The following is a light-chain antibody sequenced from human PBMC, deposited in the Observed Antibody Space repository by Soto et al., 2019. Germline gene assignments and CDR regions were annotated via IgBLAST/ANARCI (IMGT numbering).Light chain of an antibody. V-gene: IGKV3-20*01. CDR3: QQYGSSPKT. CDR2: GAS. J-gene: IGKJ1*01. CDR1: QSVSSGY. Sequence: EIVLAQSPGTLSLSPGERATLSCRASQSVSSGYLAWYQQKPGQAPRLLIYGASSRAPGIPDRFSGSGSGTDFTLTITRLEPEDFAVYYCQQYGSSPKTFGQGTKV.